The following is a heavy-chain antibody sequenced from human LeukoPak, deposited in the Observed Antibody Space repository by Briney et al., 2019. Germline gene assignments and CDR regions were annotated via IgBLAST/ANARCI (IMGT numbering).Heavy chain of an antibody. V-gene: IGHV3-74*01. CDR3: ARVLDR. CDR1: GLTFSSYW. CDR2: ISSDGSPT. J-gene: IGHJ4*02. Sequence: PGGSLRLSCAASGLTFSSYWRHWVRQAAGKGLVWVSRISSDGSPTSYADSVKGRFTISRDNAKNTLYLQMNSLKAEDTAVYYCARVLDRWGQGTLVTVSS.